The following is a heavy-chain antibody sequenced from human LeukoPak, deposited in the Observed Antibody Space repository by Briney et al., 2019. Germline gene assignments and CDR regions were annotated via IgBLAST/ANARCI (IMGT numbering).Heavy chain of an antibody. D-gene: IGHD6-13*01. V-gene: IGHV4-59*01. J-gene: IGHJ3*01. CDR2: VYYTGST. CDR3: ARISSSNWYNERGAFDV. Sequence: PSETLSLTCTVSGGSISSYYWSWVRQPPGKGLEWTGFVYYTGSTNYSPSLKSRVTISVDTSKNQFSLKLRSVTAADTAVYYCARISSSNWYNERGAFDVWGQGTMVTVSS. CDR1: GGSISSYY.